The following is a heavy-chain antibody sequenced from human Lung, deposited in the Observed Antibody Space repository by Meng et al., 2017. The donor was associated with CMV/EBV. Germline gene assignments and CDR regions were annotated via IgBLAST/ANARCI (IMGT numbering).Heavy chain of an antibody. CDR1: GFTFSSYG. CDR3: ARDDTDA. J-gene: IGHJ2*01. V-gene: IGHV3-30*19. CDR2: ISSDGDDK. Sequence: GESLKISCAASGFTFSSYGMHWVRQAPGKGLEWVAVISSDGDDKYYADSVKGRFTISRDNSKNRLYLQMNSLRVEDTAIYYCARDDTDAWGRGTLVTVSS.